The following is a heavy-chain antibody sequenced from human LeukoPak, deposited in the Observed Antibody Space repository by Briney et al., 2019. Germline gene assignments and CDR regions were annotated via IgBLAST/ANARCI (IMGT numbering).Heavy chain of an antibody. D-gene: IGHD6-13*01. J-gene: IGHJ4*02. CDR3: ARPSGLAAAGPFDY. CDR2: ISGSGGST. CDR1: GFTFSSYA. V-gene: IGHV3-23*01. Sequence: GGSLRLSCAASGFTFSSYAMSWVRQAPGKGLEWVSAISGSGGSTYYADSVKGRFTISRDNSKNTLYLQMGSLRAEDMAVYYCARPSGLAAAGPFDYWGQGTLVTVSS.